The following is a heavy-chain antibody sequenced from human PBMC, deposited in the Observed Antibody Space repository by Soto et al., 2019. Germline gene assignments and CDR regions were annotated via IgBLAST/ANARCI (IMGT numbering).Heavy chain of an antibody. CDR1: GFTFSTYW. J-gene: IGHJ4*02. V-gene: IGHV3-20*04. D-gene: IGHD6-19*01. Sequence: GGSLRLSCAASGFTFSTYWMHWVRQAPGKGLEWVSGINGNGGSTGYADSVKGRFTISRDNAKNSLYLQMNSLRAEDTALYYCARPSGYSSGWYYFDYWGQGTLVTVSS. CDR2: INGNGGST. CDR3: ARPSGYSSGWYYFDY.